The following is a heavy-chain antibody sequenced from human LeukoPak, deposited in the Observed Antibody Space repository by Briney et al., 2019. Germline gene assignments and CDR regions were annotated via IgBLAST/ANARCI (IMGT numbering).Heavy chain of an antibody. CDR2: IYRTGST. Sequence: PSGTLSLTCAVSGGSINSYNWWTWVRQPPGKGLEWIGEIYRTGSTNYSPSLKSRVTISVDKSKNQFSLSLSSVTAADTAVYYCARVALYETSGHNYFDSWGQGTLVTVSS. D-gene: IGHD3-22*01. CDR1: GGSINSYNW. J-gene: IGHJ4*02. CDR3: ARVALYETSGHNYFDS. V-gene: IGHV4-4*02.